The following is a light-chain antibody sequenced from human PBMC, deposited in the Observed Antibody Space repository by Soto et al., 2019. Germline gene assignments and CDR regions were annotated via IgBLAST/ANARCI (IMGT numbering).Light chain of an antibody. Sequence: DIQMTQSPSILSASVGDRVTIPCRASQGISSWLAWYQQKPGKAPNLLIYKASHLENGVPSRFSGSGSGTEFTLTISSLQPGDFATYYCHQYNSYHTFGGGTKVDIK. CDR3: HQYNSYHT. CDR1: QGISSW. CDR2: KAS. J-gene: IGKJ4*01. V-gene: IGKV1-5*03.